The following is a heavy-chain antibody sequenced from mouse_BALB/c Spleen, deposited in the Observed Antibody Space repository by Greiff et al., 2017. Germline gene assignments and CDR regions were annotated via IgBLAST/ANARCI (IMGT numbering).Heavy chain of an antibody. Sequence: DVKLQESGPGLVKPSQSLSLTCTVTGYSITSDYAWNWIRQFPGNKLEWMGYISYSGSTSYNPSLKSRISITRDTSKNQFFLQLNSVTTEDTATYYCARDLYDFYAMDYWGQGTSVTVSS. CDR3: ARDLYDFYAMDY. J-gene: IGHJ4*01. CDR1: GYSITSDYA. D-gene: IGHD1-1*01. CDR2: ISYSGST. V-gene: IGHV3-2*02.